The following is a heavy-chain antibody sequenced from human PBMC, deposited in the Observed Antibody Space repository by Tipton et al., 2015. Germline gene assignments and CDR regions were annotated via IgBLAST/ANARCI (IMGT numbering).Heavy chain of an antibody. CDR2: IYYRGRT. D-gene: IGHD2-15*01. CDR1: GGSIGSGIYY. V-gene: IGHV4-39*07. Sequence: TLSLTCTVSGGSIGSGIYYWGWIRQPPGKGLEWIGTIYYRGRTYYNPSLKSRVTISMDTSKNQFSLKLSSVTAADTAVYYCARTGYCSRGSCSFNYFDFWGQGTLVTVSS. J-gene: IGHJ4*02. CDR3: ARTGYCSRGSCSFNYFDF.